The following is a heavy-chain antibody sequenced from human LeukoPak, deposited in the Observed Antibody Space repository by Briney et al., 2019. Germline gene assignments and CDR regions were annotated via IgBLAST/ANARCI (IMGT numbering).Heavy chain of an antibody. CDR1: GFTFSSFL. Sequence: GGSLRLSCAASGFTFSSFLMTWVRRAPGKGLEWVANIKQDGGAKYYVDSVKGRFTISRDNAKNSLYLQMNSLRAEDTAVYYCARSGQGLAAAGVGYWGQGTLVTVSS. V-gene: IGHV3-7*01. D-gene: IGHD6-13*01. J-gene: IGHJ4*02. CDR2: IKQDGGAK. CDR3: ARSGQGLAAAGVGY.